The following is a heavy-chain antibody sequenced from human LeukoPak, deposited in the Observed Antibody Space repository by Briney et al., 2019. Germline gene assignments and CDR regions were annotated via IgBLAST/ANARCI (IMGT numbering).Heavy chain of an antibody. CDR1: GCTFSSYA. J-gene: IGHJ6*03. CDR2: IIPIFGTA. D-gene: IGHD3-10*01. CDR3: ARTITMVRGVPDYYYYMDV. V-gene: IGHV1-69*05. Sequence: SVKVSCKASGCTFSSYAISWVRQAPGQGLEWMGGIIPIFGTANYAKKFQGRVTITTDESTSTAYMELSSLRSEDTAVYYCARTITMVRGVPDYYYYMDVWGKGTTVTVSS.